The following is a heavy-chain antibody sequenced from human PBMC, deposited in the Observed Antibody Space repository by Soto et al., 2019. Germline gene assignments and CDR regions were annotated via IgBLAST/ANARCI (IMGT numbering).Heavy chain of an antibody. CDR2: FDPEDGET. Sequence: ASVKVSCKVSGYTLTELSMHWVRQAPGKGLEWMGGFDPEDGETIYAQKFQGRVTMTEDTSTDTAYMELSSLRSEDTAVYYCATGRFVVYYYGMDVWGQGTTVTVSS. CDR3: ATGRFVVYYYGMDV. V-gene: IGHV1-24*01. J-gene: IGHJ6*02. CDR1: GYTLTELS.